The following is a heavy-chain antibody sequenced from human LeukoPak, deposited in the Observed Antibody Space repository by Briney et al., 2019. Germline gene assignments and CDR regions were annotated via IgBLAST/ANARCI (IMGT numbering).Heavy chain of an antibody. D-gene: IGHD1-7*01. J-gene: IGHJ5*02. Sequence: SETPSLTCTVSGGAITSDYWSWIRQPPGKGLDWIGYIHYSGNTNYNPSLKSRVIISIDSSKTQFSLKLRSVTAADTAVYYCAKVGTVLDGGSWGQGTLVTVSS. V-gene: IGHV4-59*01. CDR2: IHYSGNT. CDR3: AKVGTVLDGGS. CDR1: GGAITSDY.